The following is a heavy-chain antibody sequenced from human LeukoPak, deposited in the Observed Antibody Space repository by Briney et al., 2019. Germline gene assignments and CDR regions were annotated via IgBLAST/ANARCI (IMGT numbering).Heavy chain of an antibody. CDR3: ARHSLDTAMVHFAY. J-gene: IGHJ4*02. V-gene: IGHV4-39*01. CDR1: GGSISSSSYY. Sequence: PSETLSLTCTVSGGSISSSSYYWGWIRQPPGKGLEWIGSIYYSGSTYYNPSLKSRVTISVDTSKNQFSLKLSSVTAADTAVYYCARHSLDTAMVHFAYWGQGTLVTVSS. CDR2: IYYSGST. D-gene: IGHD5-18*01.